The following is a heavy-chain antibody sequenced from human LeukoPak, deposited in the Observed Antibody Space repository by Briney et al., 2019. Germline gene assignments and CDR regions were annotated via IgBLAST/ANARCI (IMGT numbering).Heavy chain of an antibody. CDR3: ASGGGSTNNRFYYYFFYMDV. J-gene: IGHJ6*03. V-gene: IGHV3-21*01. CDR2: ISGDSSYI. D-gene: IGHD1/OR15-1a*01. CDR1: GFTFSSYS. Sequence: GGSLRLSCAASGFTFSSYSMSWVRQAPGKGLEWVSSISGDSSYIFYADSVKGRFTISRDNTKSSLFLQMTSLRAEDTAVYYCASGGGSTNNRFYYYFFYMDVWGKGTTVTVS.